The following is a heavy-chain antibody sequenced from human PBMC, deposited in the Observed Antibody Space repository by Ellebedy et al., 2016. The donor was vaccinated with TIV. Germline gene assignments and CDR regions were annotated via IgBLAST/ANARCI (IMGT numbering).Heavy chain of an antibody. J-gene: IGHJ6*02. Sequence: PGGSLRLSCAASGFTFSNAWMSWVRQAPGKGLEWVAVIWYHGSNKFYADSVKGRFTISRDNSKNTLYLQMNSLRAEDTAVYYCARPGGVTRAQTGYGMDVWGQGTTVTVSS. CDR3: ARPGGVTRAQTGYGMDV. CDR2: IWYHGSNK. D-gene: IGHD4-17*01. CDR1: GFTFSNAW. V-gene: IGHV3-33*08.